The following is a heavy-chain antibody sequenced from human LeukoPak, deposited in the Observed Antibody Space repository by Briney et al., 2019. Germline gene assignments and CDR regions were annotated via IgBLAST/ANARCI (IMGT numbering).Heavy chain of an antibody. CDR2: ISSSSSYI. D-gene: IGHD2-21*02. V-gene: IGHV3-21*01. J-gene: IGHJ4*02. CDR1: GFNFRTFS. CDR3: VRVRTPKVVTAPPDY. Sequence: PGGSLRLSCAASGFNFRTFSMNWVRQVPGKGLVWVSSISSSSSYIYYADSVKGRFTISRDNAKNSLYLQMNSLRAEDTAVYYCVRVRTPKVVTAPPDYWGQGTLVTVSS.